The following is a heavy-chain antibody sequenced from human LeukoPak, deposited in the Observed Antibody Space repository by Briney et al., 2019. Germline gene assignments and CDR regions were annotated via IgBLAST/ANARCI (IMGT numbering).Heavy chain of an antibody. CDR1: GYTFTGYY. V-gene: IGHV1-2*02. CDR2: INPNSGGT. Sequence: ASVKVSCKASGYTFTGYYKHWVRQAPGQGLEWMGWINPNSGGTNYAQKFQGRVTMTRDTSISTPYMELSRLRSDDTAVYYCARHSVPKDNWNHLYPWPQGTLVSVSS. CDR3: ARHSVPKDNWNHLYP. D-gene: IGHD1-20*01. J-gene: IGHJ5*02.